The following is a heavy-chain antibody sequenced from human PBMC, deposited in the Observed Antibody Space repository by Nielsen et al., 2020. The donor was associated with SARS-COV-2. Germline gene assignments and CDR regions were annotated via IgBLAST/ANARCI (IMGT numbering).Heavy chain of an antibody. Sequence: ASVEVSCKAYGYTFIRNHLHWVRQPPGQGLEWMGIINPSGGSTSYAQKFQGRVTLTRDTSTSTVYMELSSLRTEDTAVYYCARESDDYDSAYFDAWGLGTLVTVSS. J-gene: IGHJ4*02. V-gene: IGHV1-46*01. CDR2: INPSGGST. CDR3: ARESDDYDSAYFDA. D-gene: IGHD4-17*01. CDR1: GYTFIRNH.